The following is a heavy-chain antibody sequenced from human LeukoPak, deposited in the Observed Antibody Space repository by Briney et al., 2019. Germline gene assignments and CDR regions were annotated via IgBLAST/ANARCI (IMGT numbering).Heavy chain of an antibody. CDR3: ARDPDDVAVVAQ. CDR1: GGTFSSYA. Sequence: SVKVSCKASGGTFSSYAISWVRQAPGQGLEWMGGIIPIFGTANYAQKFQGRVTITTDESTSTAYMELSSLRSEDTAVYYCARDPDDVAVVAQWGQGTLVTVSS. J-gene: IGHJ1*01. CDR2: IIPIFGTA. V-gene: IGHV1-69*05. D-gene: IGHD2-15*01.